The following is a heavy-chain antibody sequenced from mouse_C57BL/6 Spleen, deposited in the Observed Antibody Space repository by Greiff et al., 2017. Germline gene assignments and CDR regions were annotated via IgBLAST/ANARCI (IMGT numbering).Heavy chain of an antibody. D-gene: IGHD2-1*01. Sequence: VQLQQSGPELVKPGASVKMSCKASGYTFTDYNMHWVKQSHGKSLEWIGYINPNNGGTSYNQKFKGKATLTVNKSSSTAYMELRSLTSEDSAVYYCARGGLGNYLMMDYWGQGTSVTVSS. J-gene: IGHJ4*01. CDR1: GYTFTDYN. V-gene: IGHV1-22*01. CDR3: ARGGLGNYLMMDY. CDR2: INPNNGGT.